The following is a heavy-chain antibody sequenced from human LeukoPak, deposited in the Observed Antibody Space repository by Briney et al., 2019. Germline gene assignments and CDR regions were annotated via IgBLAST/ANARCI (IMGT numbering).Heavy chain of an antibody. CDR1: GFTFSNAW. Sequence: PGGSLRLSCAASGFTFSNAWMSWVRQAPGKGLEWVGRIKSKTDGGTTDYAAPVKGRFTISRDDSKNTLYLQMSSLKTEDTAVYYCTTGGSWIYILTGYDWGQGTLVTVSS. CDR3: TTGGSWIYILTGYD. V-gene: IGHV3-15*01. D-gene: IGHD3-9*01. J-gene: IGHJ4*02. CDR2: IKSKTDGGTT.